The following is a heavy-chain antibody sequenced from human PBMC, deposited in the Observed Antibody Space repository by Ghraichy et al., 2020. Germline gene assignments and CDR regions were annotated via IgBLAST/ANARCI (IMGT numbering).Heavy chain of an antibody. CDR3: ARSLPDYSYYCGLDV. CDR1: GGSVSTDLYS. J-gene: IGHJ6*02. CDR2: IYYSGST. Sequence: SETLSLTCTASGGSVSTDLYSWTWIRQPPGKGLEWIGYIYYSGSTNYNPSLKSRVTISVDTSKNQFSLKLTSMTAADTAVYYCARSLPDYSYYCGLDVWGHGTTVTVSS. D-gene: IGHD2-2*01. V-gene: IGHV4-61*01.